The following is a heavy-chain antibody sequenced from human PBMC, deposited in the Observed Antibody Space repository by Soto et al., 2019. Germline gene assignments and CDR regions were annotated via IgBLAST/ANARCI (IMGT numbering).Heavy chain of an antibody. CDR2: IVVGSGNT. D-gene: IGHD6-13*01. CDR3: AAGERYSSSWYVYYYYYGMDV. Sequence: QMQLVQSGPEVKKPGTSVKVSCKASGFTFTSSAMQWVRQARGQRLEWIGWIVVGSGNTNYAQKIQERVTITRDMSTSTAYMELSSLRSEDTAVYYCAAGERYSSSWYVYYYYYGMDVWGQGTTVTVSS. CDR1: GFTFTSSA. J-gene: IGHJ6*02. V-gene: IGHV1-58*02.